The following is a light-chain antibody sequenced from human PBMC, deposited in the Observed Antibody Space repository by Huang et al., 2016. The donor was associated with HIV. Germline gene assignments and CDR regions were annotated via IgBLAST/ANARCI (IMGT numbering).Light chain of an antibody. V-gene: IGKV3-15*01. Sequence: EIVMTQSPATLSVSPGERVTLSCRASQSISSTLAWYHQNPGQAPRLLFSDASTRSTGIPARVSVSGSGTEFTLTISSLQSEDFALYSCQQYNNWPPEVTFGQGTKLEIK. J-gene: IGKJ2*01. CDR2: DAS. CDR1: QSISST. CDR3: QQYNNWPPEVT.